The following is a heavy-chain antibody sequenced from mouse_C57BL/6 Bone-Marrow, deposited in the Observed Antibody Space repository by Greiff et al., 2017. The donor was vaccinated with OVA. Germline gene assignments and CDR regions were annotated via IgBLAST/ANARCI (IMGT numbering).Heavy chain of an antibody. Sequence: EVQGVESGGGLVKPGGSLKLSCAASGFTFSSYAMSWVRQTPEKRLEWVATISDGGSYTYYPDNVKGRFTISRDNAKNNLYLQMSHLKSEETAMYYCARNWYFDVWGTGTTVTVSS. J-gene: IGHJ1*03. CDR3: ARNWYFDV. CDR2: ISDGGSYT. V-gene: IGHV5-4*01. CDR1: GFTFSSYA.